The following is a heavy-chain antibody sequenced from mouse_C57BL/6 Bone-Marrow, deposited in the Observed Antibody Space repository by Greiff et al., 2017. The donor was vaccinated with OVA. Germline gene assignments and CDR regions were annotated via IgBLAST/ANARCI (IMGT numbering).Heavy chain of an antibody. D-gene: IGHD2-5*01. CDR3: AIYSNYWYFDV. CDR1: GYTFTSYW. Sequence: VQLQQPGAELVMPGASVKLSCKASGYTFTSYWMHWVKQRPGQGLEWIGEIDPSDSYTNYNQKFKGKSTLTVDKSSSTAYMQLSSLTSEDSAVYYCAIYSNYWYFDVWGTGTTVTVSS. J-gene: IGHJ1*03. V-gene: IGHV1-69*01. CDR2: IDPSDSYT.